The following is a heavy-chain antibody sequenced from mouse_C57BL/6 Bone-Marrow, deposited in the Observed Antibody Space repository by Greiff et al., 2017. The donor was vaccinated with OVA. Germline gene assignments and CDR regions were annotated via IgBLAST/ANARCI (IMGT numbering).Heavy chain of an antibody. CDR3: TGRGSSFAY. V-gene: IGHV14-4*01. Sequence: VQLKESGAELVRPGASVKLSCTASGFNIKDDYMHWVKQRPEQGLEWIGWIDPENGDTEYASKFQGKATITADTSSNTAYLQLSSLTSEDTAVYYCTGRGSSFAYWGQGTLVTVSA. D-gene: IGHD1-3*01. J-gene: IGHJ3*01. CDR2: IDPENGDT. CDR1: GFNIKDDY.